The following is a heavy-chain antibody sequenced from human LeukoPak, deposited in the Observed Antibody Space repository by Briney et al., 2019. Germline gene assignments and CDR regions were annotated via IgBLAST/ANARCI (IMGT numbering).Heavy chain of an antibody. Sequence: QPGGSLRLSCAASGFTFSSYWMSWVRQAPGKGLEWVANIKQDGSEKYYVDSVKGRFTVSRDNAKKSLYLQMNSLRGEDTAVYYCAKDADLGATITGAFDIWGQGTVITVSS. V-gene: IGHV3-7*01. J-gene: IGHJ3*02. CDR2: IKQDGSEK. CDR3: AKDADLGATITGAFDI. D-gene: IGHD5-24*01. CDR1: GFTFSSYW.